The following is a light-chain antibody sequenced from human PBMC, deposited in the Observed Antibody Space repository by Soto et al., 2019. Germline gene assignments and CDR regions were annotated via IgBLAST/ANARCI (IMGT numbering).Light chain of an antibody. CDR3: QQYETRPWSRS. J-gene: IGKJ4*01. CDR2: WAS. V-gene: IGKV4-1*01. Sequence: DIVLTQSPDSLAVSLGERATINCKSSQSVSRSSTNKHYLAWYQQKPGQSPRLLIYWASTRESGVPERFSGRGSGTHFTLTISNLQAEDGGGYYCQQYETRPWSRSFGGGTKVEIK. CDR1: QSVSRSSTNKHY.